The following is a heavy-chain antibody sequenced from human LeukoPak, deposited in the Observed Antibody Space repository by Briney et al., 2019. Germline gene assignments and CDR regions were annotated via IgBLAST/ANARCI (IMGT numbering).Heavy chain of an antibody. J-gene: IGHJ6*02. V-gene: IGHV1-18*01. D-gene: IGHD2-2*01. Sequence: ASVKVSCKASGYTFTRYGISWVRQAPGQGLEWMGWISAYNGNTNYAQKLQGRVTMTTDTSTSTAYMELRSLRSDDTAVYYCARYRCSSTSWKNYYYYGMDVWGQGTTVTVSS. CDR3: ARYRCSSTSWKNYYYYGMDV. CDR1: GYTFTRYG. CDR2: ISAYNGNT.